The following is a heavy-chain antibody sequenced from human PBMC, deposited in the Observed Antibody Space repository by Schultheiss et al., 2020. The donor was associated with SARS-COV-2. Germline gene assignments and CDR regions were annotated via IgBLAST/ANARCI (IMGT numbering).Heavy chain of an antibody. CDR3: ARGRSSSAPHYGMDV. D-gene: IGHD6-6*01. J-gene: IGHJ6*02. CDR2: IYYSGST. V-gene: IGHV4-30-4*07. Sequence: SQTLSLTCAVSGGSISSGGYSWSWIRQPPGKGLEWIGYIYYSGSTYYNPSLKSRVTISVDTSKNQFSLKLSSVTAADTAVYYCARGRSSSAPHYGMDVWGQGTTVTVSS. CDR1: GGSISSGGYS.